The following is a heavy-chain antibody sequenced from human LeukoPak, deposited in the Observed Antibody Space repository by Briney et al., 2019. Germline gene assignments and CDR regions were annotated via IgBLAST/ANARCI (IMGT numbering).Heavy chain of an antibody. D-gene: IGHD5-12*01. CDR1: GFTFSTYS. J-gene: IGHJ4*02. CDR2: ISSSGATI. Sequence: GGSLRLSCSASGFTFSTYSLNWVRQAPGKGLEWVSYISSSGATIYYADSLKGRFTVSRDNAKNSLSLQINSLRVEDTAVYYCARARGDYYFDYWGQGTLVTVSS. V-gene: IGHV3-48*04. CDR3: ARARGDYYFDY.